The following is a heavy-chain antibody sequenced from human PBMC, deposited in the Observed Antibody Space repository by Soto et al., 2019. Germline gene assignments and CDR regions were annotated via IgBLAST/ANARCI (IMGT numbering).Heavy chain of an antibody. CDR1: GYTFTSYA. CDR3: ASAWRGAEGFDP. CDR2: INAGNGNT. V-gene: IGHV1-3*01. Sequence: ASVKVSCKASGYTFTSYAMHWVRQAPGQRLEWMGWINAGNGNTKYAQKFQGRVTITTETSTTTSYMELRNLTSEDTAVYFWASAWRGAEGFDPWGQGTLVTVSS. J-gene: IGHJ5*02. D-gene: IGHD3-3*01.